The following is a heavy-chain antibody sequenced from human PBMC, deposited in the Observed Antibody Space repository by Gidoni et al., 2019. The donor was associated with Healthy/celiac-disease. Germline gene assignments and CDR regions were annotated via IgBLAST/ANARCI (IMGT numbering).Heavy chain of an antibody. V-gene: IGHV4-31*03. CDR2: IYYSGST. J-gene: IGHJ4*02. CDR3: ARVGDGYNRNNGGAFDY. Sequence: QVQLQESGPGLVKPSQTLSLPCTVSGGSISSGGYYWSGIRQHPGKGLEWIGYIYYSGSTYYNPSLKSRVTISVDTSKNQFSLKLSSVTAADTAVYYCARVGDGYNRNNGGAFDYWGQGTLVTVSS. D-gene: IGHD5-12*01. CDR1: GGSISSGGYY.